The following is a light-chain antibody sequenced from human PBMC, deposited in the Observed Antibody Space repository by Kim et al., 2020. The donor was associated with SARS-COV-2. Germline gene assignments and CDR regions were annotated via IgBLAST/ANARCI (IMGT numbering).Light chain of an antibody. J-gene: IGKJ4*01. CDR2: WAS. CDR1: QSVLYSSNNKNY. V-gene: IGKV4-1*01. CDR3: QQYYTSLT. Sequence: DIVMTQSPDSLAVSLGERATINCKSSQSVLYSSNNKNYLAWYQQKPGQPPKLLIYWASTRESGVPDRFSGSGSGTDFTLTIGSMQAEDVAVYYCQQYYTSLTFGGGTKVDIK.